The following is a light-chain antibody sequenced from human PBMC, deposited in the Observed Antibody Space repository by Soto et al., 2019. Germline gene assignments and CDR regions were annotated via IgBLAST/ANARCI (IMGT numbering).Light chain of an antibody. V-gene: IGKV3-20*01. CDR1: QRVSGPN. CDR3: QQCGGSPLFT. CDR2: GAS. J-gene: IGKJ3*01. Sequence: IVLTQSPDTLSLSPGERAPFSLRASQRVSGPNLAWYQQKPGRAPRLLMYGASSRATGTPDRFSGSGSGTDFTLTISRLEPEDFAVYYCQQCGGSPLFTFGPGTKVDIK.